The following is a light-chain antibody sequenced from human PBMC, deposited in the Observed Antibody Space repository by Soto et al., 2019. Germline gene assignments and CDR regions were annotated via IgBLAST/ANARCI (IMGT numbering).Light chain of an antibody. CDR2: AAS. V-gene: IGKV1-27*01. Sequence: QMNQSPSSLSSSVRNRVTITCRASQGISNYLAWYQQKPGKVPKLLIYAASTLQSGVPSRFSGSGSGTDFTLTISSLQPEDVATYYCQKYNSAPPWTFGQGTKVEIK. CDR1: QGISNY. J-gene: IGKJ1*01. CDR3: QKYNSAPPWT.